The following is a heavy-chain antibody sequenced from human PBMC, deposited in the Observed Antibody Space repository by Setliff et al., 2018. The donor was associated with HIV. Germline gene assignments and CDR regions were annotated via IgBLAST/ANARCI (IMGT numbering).Heavy chain of an antibody. Sequence: PSETLSLTCAVYGGSFSGNYWTWIRQSPGKGLEWIGEINHSGSTNYKLSLKSRVTISVDASKNQFSLKLGPVTAADTAVYYCAREKTSEGGGFGAFDIWGQGTMVTVSS. J-gene: IGHJ3*02. CDR2: INHSGST. CDR1: GGSFSGNY. CDR3: AREKTSEGGGFGAFDI. D-gene: IGHD3-16*01. V-gene: IGHV4-34*01.